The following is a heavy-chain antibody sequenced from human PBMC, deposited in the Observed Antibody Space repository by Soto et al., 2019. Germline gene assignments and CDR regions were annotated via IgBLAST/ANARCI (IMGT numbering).Heavy chain of an antibody. D-gene: IGHD6-19*01. J-gene: IGHJ4*02. CDR2: INSDGSTT. CDR3: ARALSKGIAVAGPFDY. V-gene: IGHV3-74*01. Sequence: HWVRQVPGKGLVWVSRINSDGSTTTYADFVKGRFTISRDNAKDTLYLQMNSLRAEDMAVYYCARALSKGIAVAGPFDYWGQGTLVTVSS.